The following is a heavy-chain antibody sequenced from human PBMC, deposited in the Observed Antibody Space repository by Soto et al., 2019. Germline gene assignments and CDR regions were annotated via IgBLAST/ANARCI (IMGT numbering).Heavy chain of an antibody. CDR3: ARGAVHSCYAYYYYYGMDV. D-gene: IGHD5-12*01. J-gene: IGHJ6*02. Sequence: QVQLVQSGAEVKKPGSSVKVSCKASGGTFSSYAISWVRQAPGQGLEWMGGIIPIFGTANYAQKFQGRVTITADESKSTDYMELSSMRSEDTAVYYCARGAVHSCYAYYYYYGMDVWGQGTTVTVSS. CDR1: GGTFSSYA. V-gene: IGHV1-69*12. CDR2: IIPIFGTA.